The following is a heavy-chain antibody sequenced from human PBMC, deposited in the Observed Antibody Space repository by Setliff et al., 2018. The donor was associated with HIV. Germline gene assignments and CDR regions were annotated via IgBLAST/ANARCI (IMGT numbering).Heavy chain of an antibody. J-gene: IGHJ5*02. V-gene: IGHV1-3*01. CDR3: ARDRCDSVKCYLYNWFDP. D-gene: IGHD3-22*01. Sequence: ASVKVSCKASGYSFTSYGISWVRQAPGQGLEWMGWISAGNGNTKYSQKFQGRVTITRDTSASTAYMELSSLRSEDTAVYYCARDRCDSVKCYLYNWFDPWGQGTLVTVSS. CDR2: ISAGNGNT. CDR1: GYSFTSYG.